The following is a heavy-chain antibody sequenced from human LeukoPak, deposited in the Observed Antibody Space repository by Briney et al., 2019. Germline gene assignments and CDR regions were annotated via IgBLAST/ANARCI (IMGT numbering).Heavy chain of an antibody. CDR3: AREKLDSRGWYSWFDP. CDR1: GGSISSYY. Sequence: SETLSLTCTVSGGSISSYYWSWIRQPPGKGLEWIGYIYYSGSTNYNPSLKSRVTISVDTSKNQFSLKLSSVTAADTAVYYCAREKLDSRGWYSWFDPWGQGTLVTVSS. V-gene: IGHV4-59*01. J-gene: IGHJ5*02. CDR2: IYYSGST. D-gene: IGHD6-19*01.